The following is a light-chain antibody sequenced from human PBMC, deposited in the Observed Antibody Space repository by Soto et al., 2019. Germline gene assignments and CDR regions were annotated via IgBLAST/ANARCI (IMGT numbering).Light chain of an antibody. V-gene: IGLV1-40*01. CDR3: QSYDSSLSGYV. CDR2: GNS. Sequence: QSVLTQPPSVSGAPGQRVTISCTGSSSNIGAGYDVHWYQQLPGTAPKLLIYGNSNRPSGVPDRFSGSKSGTSASLAITGLQAEDEADYYCQSYDSSLSGYVFGTGTNLTVL. CDR1: SSNIGAGYD. J-gene: IGLJ1*01.